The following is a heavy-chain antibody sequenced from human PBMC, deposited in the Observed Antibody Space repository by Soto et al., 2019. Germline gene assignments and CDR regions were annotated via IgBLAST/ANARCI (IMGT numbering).Heavy chain of an antibody. CDR3: ARDGDIVLTGRLGGDLYYCGMDV. CDR2: ISAYNGNT. D-gene: IGHD2-8*01. V-gene: IGHV1-18*04. J-gene: IGHJ6*02. Sequence: ASVKVSCKASGYTFTSYGISWVRQAPGQGLEWMGWISAYNGNTNYAQKLQGRVTMTTDTSTSPAYMELRSLRSDDTAVYYCARDGDIVLTGRLGGDLYYCGMDVWGPGTMVTVYS. CDR1: GYTFTSYG.